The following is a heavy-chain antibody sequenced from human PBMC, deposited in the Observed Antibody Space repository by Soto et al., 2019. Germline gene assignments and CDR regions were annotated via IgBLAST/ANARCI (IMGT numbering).Heavy chain of an antibody. CDR2: IIPIFGTA. D-gene: IGHD6-19*01. CDR3: AGDRGSIAVACTEGFDI. V-gene: IGHV1-69*13. CDR1: GGTFSSYA. J-gene: IGHJ3*02. Sequence: SVKVSWKASGGTFSSYAISWVRQAPGQGLEWMGGIIPIFGTANYAQKFQGRVTITADESTSTAYMELSSLRSEDTAVYYCAGDRGSIAVACTEGFDIWGQGTMVTVSS.